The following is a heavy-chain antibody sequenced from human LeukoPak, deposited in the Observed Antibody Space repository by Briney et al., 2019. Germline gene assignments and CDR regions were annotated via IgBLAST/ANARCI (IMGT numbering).Heavy chain of an antibody. Sequence: PGGSLRLSCAASGFTVISNYMSWVRPAPGKGLEWVSLIYSGGSTYYADSVRGRFTISRDNSKNTLYLQMNSLRAEDTAVYYCARATRTAYCGGDCYSEHWGQGTLVTVSS. V-gene: IGHV3-53*01. J-gene: IGHJ1*01. CDR1: GFTVISNY. D-gene: IGHD2-21*02. CDR2: IYSGGST. CDR3: ARATRTAYCGGDCYSEH.